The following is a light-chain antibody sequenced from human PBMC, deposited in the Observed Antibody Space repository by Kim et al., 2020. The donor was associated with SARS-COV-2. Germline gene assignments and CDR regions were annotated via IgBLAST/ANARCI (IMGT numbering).Light chain of an antibody. Sequence: DIQMTQSPSSVSASVGDRVTITCRASQNINSWLAWYQQKPGRAPKLLIYGASSLQSGVPSRFSGSGSGTDYTLTISSLQLEGFATYYCQQADSFPVSFGGGTKVNIK. V-gene: IGKV1-12*01. CDR1: QNINSW. CDR2: GAS. CDR3: QQADSFPVS. J-gene: IGKJ4*01.